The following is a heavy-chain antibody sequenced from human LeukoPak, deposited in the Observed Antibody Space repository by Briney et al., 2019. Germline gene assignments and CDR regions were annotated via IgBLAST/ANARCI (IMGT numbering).Heavy chain of an antibody. CDR3: ARGIAAAGTLI. CDR2: ISSSSSYI. CDR1: GFTFSSYA. Sequence: SGGSLRLSCAASGFTFSSYAMSWVRQAPGKGLEWVSSISSSSSYIYYADSVKGRFTISRDNAKNSLYLQMNSLRAEDTAVYYCARGIAAAGTLIWGQGTMVTVSS. V-gene: IGHV3-21*01. D-gene: IGHD6-13*01. J-gene: IGHJ3*02.